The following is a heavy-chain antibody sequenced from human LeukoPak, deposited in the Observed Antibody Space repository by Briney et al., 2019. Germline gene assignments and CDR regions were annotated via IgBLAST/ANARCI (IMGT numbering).Heavy chain of an antibody. CDR2: TNEDGSVR. J-gene: IGHJ1*01. V-gene: IGHV3-7*03. CDR1: GGSVSSGSYY. D-gene: IGHD5-18*01. CDR3: ARSFSYSYDFA. Sequence: ETLSLTCTVSGGSVSSGSYYWSWIRQPPGKGLEWVANTNEDGSVRQYADSVRGRFTISRDNTQNTVSLQLNTLRVDDTAVYYCARSFSYSYDFAGGPGTLVTVSS.